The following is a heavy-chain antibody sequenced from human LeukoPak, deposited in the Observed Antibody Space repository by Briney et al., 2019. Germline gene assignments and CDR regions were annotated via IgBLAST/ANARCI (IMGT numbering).Heavy chain of an antibody. J-gene: IGHJ4*02. CDR2: TYYGSKWSN. CDR1: GDSVSSNGVA. V-gene: IGHV6-1*01. CDR3: TRGRNSAFDY. D-gene: IGHD1-14*01. Sequence: SQTLSLTCVISGDSVSSNGVAWDWVRQSPSRGLEWLGRTYYGSKWSNDYALSVKSRITINPDTSKNQFSLQLNSVTPEDTAVYYCTRGRNSAFDYWGQGTLVTVSS.